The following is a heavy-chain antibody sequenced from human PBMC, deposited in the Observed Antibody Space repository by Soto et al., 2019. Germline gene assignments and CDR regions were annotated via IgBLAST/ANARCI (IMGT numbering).Heavy chain of an antibody. D-gene: IGHD2-8*01. CDR3: ARVLQYYCTNGVCPDFGWFDP. J-gene: IGHJ5*02. CDR2: IYYSGST. Sequence: QVQLQESGPGLVKPSQTLSLTCTVSGGSISSGGYYWSWIRQHPGKGLEWIGYIYYSGSTYYNPSLKSRVTISVDTSKSQFSLKLSSVTAADTAVYYCARVLQYYCTNGVCPDFGWFDPWGQGTLVTVSS. CDR1: GGSISSGGYY. V-gene: IGHV4-31*03.